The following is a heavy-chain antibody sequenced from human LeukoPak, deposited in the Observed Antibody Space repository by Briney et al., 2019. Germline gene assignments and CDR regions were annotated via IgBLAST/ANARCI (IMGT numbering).Heavy chain of an antibody. CDR1: GFTFSSYS. Sequence: GGSLRLSCAASGFTFSSYSMNWVRQAPGKGLEWVSSISSSSSYIYYADSVKGRFTISRDNPKNSLYLQMNSLRAEDTAVYYCAKVAPYYDFWSGQKFDYWGQGTLVTVSS. V-gene: IGHV3-21*04. CDR2: ISSSSSYI. CDR3: AKVAPYYDFWSGQKFDY. J-gene: IGHJ4*02. D-gene: IGHD3-3*01.